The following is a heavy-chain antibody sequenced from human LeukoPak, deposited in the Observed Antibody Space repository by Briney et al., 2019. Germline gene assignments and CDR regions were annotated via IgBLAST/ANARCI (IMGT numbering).Heavy chain of an antibody. D-gene: IGHD3-10*01. CDR2: IGGSGTRT. CDR3: ARAMVRGVIPY. V-gene: IGHV3-23*01. Sequence: GGSLRLSCSASGFTFTTYGMNWVRQAPGKGLEWVSGIGGSGTRTYYADSVKGRFTISRDNSRNIMNLQTDSLRPEDTALYYCARAMVRGVIPYWGQGTLVTVSS. CDR1: GFTFTTYG. J-gene: IGHJ4*02.